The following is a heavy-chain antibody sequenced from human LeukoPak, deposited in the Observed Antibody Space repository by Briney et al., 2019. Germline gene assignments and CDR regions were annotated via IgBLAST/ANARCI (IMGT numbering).Heavy chain of an antibody. J-gene: IGHJ4*02. CDR2: INPNGGTT. V-gene: IGHV1-2*02. D-gene: IGHD1-1*01. Sequence: ASVKVSCKASGYRFTDYYVHWVRQAPGQGLEWMAWINPNGGTTNYSQKFQDRVTVITDTSISTAYMELSNLRSDDTAVYFCARTSDYYNYYFDYGGQGTAVTASS. CDR1: GYRFTDYY. CDR3: ARTSDYYNYYFDY.